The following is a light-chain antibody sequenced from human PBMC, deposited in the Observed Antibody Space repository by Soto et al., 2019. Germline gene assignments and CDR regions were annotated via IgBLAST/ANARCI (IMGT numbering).Light chain of an antibody. CDR2: DAP. Sequence: EIVLTQSPATLSLSPGERATLSCRASQSVSSYLAWYPQKPGQEPMRLIYDAPTRATGTPARFSGSGSGTESTLTISRLEPEDFAVYNSQQRSNWPPYTFGQGTKLEIK. CDR1: QSVSSY. CDR3: QQRSNWPPYT. V-gene: IGKV3-11*01. J-gene: IGKJ2*01.